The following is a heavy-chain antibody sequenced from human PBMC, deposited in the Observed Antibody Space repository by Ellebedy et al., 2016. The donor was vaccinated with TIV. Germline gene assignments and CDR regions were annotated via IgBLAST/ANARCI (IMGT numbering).Heavy chain of an antibody. Sequence: GESLKISCAASGFTFITYGMHWVRQAPGKGLEWVAFIQYDGSNKNYADSVKGRVTISRDNSKNTLYLQMNSLRTEDTAVYYCVKDGHYASFAYWGQGTLVTVSS. CDR1: GFTFITYG. J-gene: IGHJ4*02. V-gene: IGHV3-30*02. CDR2: IQYDGSNK. D-gene: IGHD4-17*01. CDR3: VKDGHYASFAY.